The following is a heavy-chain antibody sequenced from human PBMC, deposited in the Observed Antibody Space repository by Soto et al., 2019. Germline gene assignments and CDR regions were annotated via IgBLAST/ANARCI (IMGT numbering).Heavy chain of an antibody. CDR3: VREISVAGGHFDY. D-gene: IGHD6-19*01. Sequence: GESLKISGKGSGYSFTSYWISWVRQMPGKGLEWMGRIDPSDSYTNYSPSFQGRFTISRDNAKNPLYLQMNSLRDEDTAVYYCVREISVAGGHFDYWGQGTLVTVSS. J-gene: IGHJ4*02. CDR2: IDPSDSYT. CDR1: GYSFTSYW. V-gene: IGHV5-10-1*01.